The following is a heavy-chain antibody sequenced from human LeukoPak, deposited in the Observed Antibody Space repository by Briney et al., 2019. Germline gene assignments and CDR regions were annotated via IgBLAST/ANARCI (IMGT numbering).Heavy chain of an antibody. CDR2: IYYSGST. D-gene: IGHD1-26*01. Sequence: SETLSLTCTVSGGSISSYYWSWIRQPPGKGLEWIGHIYYSGSTNYNPSLTSRVTISVDTSKNQFSLKLSSAAAADTGVYYCAGSDSGSYEGGGEWGQGTLVTVSS. CDR3: AGSDSGSYEGGGE. V-gene: IGHV4-59*01. J-gene: IGHJ4*02. CDR1: GGSISSYY.